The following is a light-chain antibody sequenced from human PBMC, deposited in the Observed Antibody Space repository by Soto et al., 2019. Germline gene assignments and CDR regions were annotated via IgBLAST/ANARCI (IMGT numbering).Light chain of an antibody. Sequence: QSVLTQPPSVSGAPGQRVTISCTGSSSNIGAGYDVHWYQQLPGTAPKLLIYGNSNRPSGVPARFFGSKSDTSASLAITGLRSEDEAHYYCAVWDNSMTAWVFGGGTKLTVL. V-gene: IGLV1-40*01. J-gene: IGLJ3*02. CDR1: SSNIGAGYD. CDR2: GNS. CDR3: AVWDNSMTAWV.